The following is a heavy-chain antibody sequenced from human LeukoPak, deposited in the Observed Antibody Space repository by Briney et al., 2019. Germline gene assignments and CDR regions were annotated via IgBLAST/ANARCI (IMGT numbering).Heavy chain of an antibody. CDR3: TRNRPETPLGY. CDR2: IYSVGST. V-gene: IGHV3-53*01. CDR1: GITVGNNY. J-gene: IGHJ4*02. D-gene: IGHD1-14*01. Sequence: SGGSLRLSCAASGITVGNNYFSWVRQAPGKGLEWVALIYSVGSTVYADSVKGRFTISRDSSRTTLFLQMNSLRPEDTAVYHCTRNRPETPLGYWGQGTLVTVSS.